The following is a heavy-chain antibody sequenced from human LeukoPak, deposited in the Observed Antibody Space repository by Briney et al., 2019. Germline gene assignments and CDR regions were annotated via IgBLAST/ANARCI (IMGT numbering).Heavy chain of an antibody. CDR1: GYTFTSYG. D-gene: IGHD2-2*01. V-gene: IGHV1-69*05. Sequence: ASVKVSCKASGYTFTSYGISWVRQAPGQGLEWMGGIIPIFGTANYAQKFQGRVTITTDESTSTAYMELSSLRSEDTAVYYCARGLAYCSSTSCRPYNWFDPWGQGTLVAVSS. CDR2: IIPIFGTA. J-gene: IGHJ5*02. CDR3: ARGLAYCSSTSCRPYNWFDP.